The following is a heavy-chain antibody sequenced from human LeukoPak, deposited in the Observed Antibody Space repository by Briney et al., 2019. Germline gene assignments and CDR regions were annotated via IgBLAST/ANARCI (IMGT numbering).Heavy chain of an antibody. J-gene: IGHJ4*02. V-gene: IGHV3-23*01. CDR2: ISGSGDNT. Sequence: GGSLKLSCAASGFNFSRYAMSWVRQAPGKGLEWVSSISGSGDNTYYAESVKGRFTISRDNSKNTLFLQMNSLRAEDTAVFYCAKRSGYTTGWFFDFWGQGTLVTVSS. CDR3: AKRSGYTTGWFFDF. D-gene: IGHD6-19*01. CDR1: GFNFSRYA.